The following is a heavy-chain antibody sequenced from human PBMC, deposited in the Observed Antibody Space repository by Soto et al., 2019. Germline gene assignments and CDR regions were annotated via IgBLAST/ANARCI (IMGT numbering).Heavy chain of an antibody. CDR2: MNPNNGNT. CDR1: GYTFTSDD. J-gene: IGHJ4*02. Sequence: ASVKVSCKASGYTFTSDDFNWVRQATGQGREWMGWMNPNNGNTGYAQKFQGRVTMTRDTSISTAYMELSSLTSEDTAVYYCAKGPRSWVFDHWGRGILVTVSS. D-gene: IGHD6-13*01. V-gene: IGHV1-8*01. CDR3: AKGPRSWVFDH.